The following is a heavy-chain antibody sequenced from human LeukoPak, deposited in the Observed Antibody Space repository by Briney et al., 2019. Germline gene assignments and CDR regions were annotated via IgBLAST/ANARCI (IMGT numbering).Heavy chain of an antibody. CDR3: ARVGRGNYGGFFDY. CDR2: INPSGEST. D-gene: IGHD1-26*01. J-gene: IGHJ4*01. V-gene: IGHV1-46*01. Sequence: ASVKVYCKASGYTFTSYYMHWVRQAPGQGLEWMGIINPSGESTSYAQKFQGRVTMTRDTSTSTVYMELRSLRSEDTAVYYCARVGRGNYGGFFDYWGHGTLVTVSS. CDR1: GYTFTSYY.